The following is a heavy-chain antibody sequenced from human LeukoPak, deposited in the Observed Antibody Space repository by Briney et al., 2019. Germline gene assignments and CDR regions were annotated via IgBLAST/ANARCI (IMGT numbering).Heavy chain of an antibody. CDR1: GYTFTGYY. J-gene: IGHJ6*02. D-gene: IGHD2-2*02. CDR2: INPNSGGT. CDR3: ARGSYCSSTSCYMSYYYYGMDV. V-gene: IGHV1-2*02. Sequence: GASVKVSCKASGYTFTGYYMHWVRQAPGQGLEWMGWINPNSGGTNYAQKFQGRVTMTRDTSISTACMELSRLRSDDTAVYYCARGSYCSSTSCYMSYYYYGMDVWGQGTTVTVSS.